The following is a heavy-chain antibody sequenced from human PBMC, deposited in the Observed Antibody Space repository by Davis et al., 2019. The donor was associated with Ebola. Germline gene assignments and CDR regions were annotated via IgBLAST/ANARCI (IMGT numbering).Heavy chain of an antibody. Sequence: AASVKVSCKASGYTFTGYYMHWVRQAPGQGLEWMGRINPKSGGTNYAQTFQGRVTMTRDTSISTAYMELSSLRSDDTAVYYCASTEAGLDYWGQGTLVTVSS. CDR2: INPKSGGT. CDR3: ASTEAGLDY. J-gene: IGHJ4*02. CDR1: GYTFTGYY. V-gene: IGHV1-2*06. D-gene: IGHD6-19*01.